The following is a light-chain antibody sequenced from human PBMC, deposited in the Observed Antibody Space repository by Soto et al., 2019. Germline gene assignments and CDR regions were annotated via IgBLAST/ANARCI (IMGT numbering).Light chain of an antibody. CDR3: QKYGSSYT. CDR2: GAS. Sequence: EIVLTQSPGTLSLSPGERATISCRASQSVSSSYLAWYQQKPGQAPRLLIYGASIRATGIPDRFSGSGSGTDFTLTISRLEPEDFAVYYCQKYGSSYTFGQGTKVEIK. J-gene: IGKJ2*01. CDR1: QSVSSSY. V-gene: IGKV3-20*01.